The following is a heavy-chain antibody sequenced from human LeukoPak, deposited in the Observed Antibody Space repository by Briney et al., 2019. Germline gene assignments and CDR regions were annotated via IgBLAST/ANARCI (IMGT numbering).Heavy chain of an antibody. J-gene: IGHJ6*04. CDR2: IWYDGSNK. Sequence: PGGSLRLSCAASGFTFSSYGMHWVRQAPGKGLEWVAVIWYDGSNKYYADSVKGRFTISRDNSKNTLYLQMNSLRAEDTAVYYCAREKIVVVPAATGYYCYYYGMDVWGKGTTVTVSS. V-gene: IGHV3-33*01. D-gene: IGHD2-2*01. CDR3: AREKIVVVPAATGYYCYYYGMDV. CDR1: GFTFSSYG.